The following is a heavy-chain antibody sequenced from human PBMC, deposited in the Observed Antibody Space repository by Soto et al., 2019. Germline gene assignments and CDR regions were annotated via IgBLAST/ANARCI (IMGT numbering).Heavy chain of an antibody. CDR2: ISYDGSNK. J-gene: IGHJ4*02. V-gene: IGHV3-30-3*01. CDR1: GFTFSSYA. D-gene: IGHD1-26*01. CDR3: ARDGGSYRRGMPFDY. Sequence: SLRLSCAASGFTFSSYAMHWVRQAPGKGLEWVAVISYDGSNKYYADSVKGRFTISRDNSKNTLYLQMNSLRAEDTAVYYCARDGGSYRRGMPFDYWGQGTLVTVSS.